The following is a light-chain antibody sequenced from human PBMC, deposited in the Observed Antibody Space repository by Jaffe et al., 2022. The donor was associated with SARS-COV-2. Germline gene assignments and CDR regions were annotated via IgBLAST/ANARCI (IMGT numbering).Light chain of an antibody. CDR3: HQRSNWPQT. Sequence: EIVLTQSPATLSLSPGDRATLSCRASQSVRSSLAWYQQKPGQAPRLLIYDASNRATDIPARFSASGSGSDFTLTISSLEPEDFAVYYCHQRSNWPQTFGQGTKLES. CDR1: QSVRSS. V-gene: IGKV3-11*01. J-gene: IGKJ2*01. CDR2: DAS.